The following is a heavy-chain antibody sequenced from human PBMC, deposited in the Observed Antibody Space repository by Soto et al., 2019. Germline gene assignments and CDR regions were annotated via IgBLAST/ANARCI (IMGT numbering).Heavy chain of an antibody. J-gene: IGHJ6*03. V-gene: IGHV3-30*18. CDR2: ISYDGSNK. CDR3: AKDLRHTRYFSGGSCYSYYYYYMDV. CDR1: GFTFSSYG. Sequence: GGSLRLSCAASGFTFSSYGMHWVRQAPGKGLEWVAVISYDGSNKYYADSVKGRFTISRDNSKNTLYLQMNSLRAEDTAVYYCAKDLRHTRYFSGGSCYSYYYYYMDVWGKGTTVTVSS. D-gene: IGHD2-15*01.